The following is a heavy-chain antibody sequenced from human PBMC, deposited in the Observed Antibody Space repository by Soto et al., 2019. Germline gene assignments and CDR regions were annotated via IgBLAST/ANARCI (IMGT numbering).Heavy chain of an antibody. CDR3: ARALYRSGTYYAFDN. J-gene: IGHJ4*02. Sequence: QVPLVQSGAEVKKPGASVTVSCKTSGYTPTNYDIGWVRQAPGQGLEWMGWISAYNGHTNSAQKLQGRLTMTTDTSTRTAYMELRSLRSDDTAVYYCARALYRSGTYYAFDNWGQGTLVTVSS. V-gene: IGHV1-18*01. CDR1: GYTPTNYD. D-gene: IGHD1-26*01. CDR2: ISAYNGHT.